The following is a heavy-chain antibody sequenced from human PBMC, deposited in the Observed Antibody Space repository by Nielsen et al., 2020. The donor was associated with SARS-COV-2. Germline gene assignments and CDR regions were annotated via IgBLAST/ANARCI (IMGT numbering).Heavy chain of an antibody. V-gene: IGHV5-51*01. Sequence: GESLKISCKGSGYSFTSYWIGWVRQMPGKGLEWMGIIYPGDSDTRYSPSFQGQVTISADKSISTAYLQWSSLKAPDTAMYYCARKTENGFGAYNWFDPWGQGTLVTVSS. CDR1: GYSFTSYW. CDR2: IYPGDSDT. D-gene: IGHD3-10*01. CDR3: ARKTENGFGAYNWFDP. J-gene: IGHJ5*02.